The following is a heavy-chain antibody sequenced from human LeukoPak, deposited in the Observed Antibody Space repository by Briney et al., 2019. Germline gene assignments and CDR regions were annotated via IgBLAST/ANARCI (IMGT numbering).Heavy chain of an antibody. V-gene: IGHV3-23*01. CDR2: ISGSGGST. CDR3: AKIIAGGYSYGRPPDY. CDR1: GFTFSSYA. J-gene: IGHJ4*02. D-gene: IGHD5-18*01. Sequence: GGSLRLSCAASGFTFSSYAMSWVRQAPGKGLEWVSAISGSGGSTYYADSVKGRFTISRDNSKNTLYLQMNSLRAEDTAVYYCAKIIAGGYSYGRPPDYWGQGTLVTVSS.